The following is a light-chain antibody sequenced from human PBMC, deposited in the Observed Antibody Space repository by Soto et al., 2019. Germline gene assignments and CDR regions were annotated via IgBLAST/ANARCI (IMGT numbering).Light chain of an antibody. CDR1: QSMGSN. V-gene: IGKV3-11*01. CDR3: QQRNEWPLT. J-gene: IGKJ5*01. CDR2: DAS. Sequence: EIVMTQSPATMSVSPGERATLSCRASQSMGSNVAWYQQKPGQAPRVVISDASNRATGIPARFSGSGSGTDFTLTISSLESEDFAIYYCQQRNEWPLTFGQGTRLEIK.